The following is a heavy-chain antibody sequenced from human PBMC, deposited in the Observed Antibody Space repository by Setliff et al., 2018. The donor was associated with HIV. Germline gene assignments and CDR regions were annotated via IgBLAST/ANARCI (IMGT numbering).Heavy chain of an antibody. CDR3: ARDDFDY. CDR1: GFTFSGYA. Sequence: PGGSLRLSCAASGFTFSGYAMHWVRQAPGKGLEWVAVISYDGSNKYYADSVKGRFTISRDNSKNTLYLQMNSLRAEDTAVYYCARDDFDYWGQGTLVTVSS. J-gene: IGHJ4*02. V-gene: IGHV3-30-3*01. CDR2: ISYDGSNK.